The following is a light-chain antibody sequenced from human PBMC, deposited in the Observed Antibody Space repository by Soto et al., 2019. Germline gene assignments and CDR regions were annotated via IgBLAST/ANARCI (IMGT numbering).Light chain of an antibody. CDR3: HHYCTSTRT. CDR1: QTIFYNFNHKNY. Sequence: DIVMTQSPDSLAVSLGERATINCKSSQTIFYNFNHKNYLAWYQQRPGQPPRLLMYWASTRAYGGPDRFSGSGAGTDFTLTISSLQAEDVAVYSCHHYCTSTRTFGQGTKVEIK. CDR2: WAS. J-gene: IGKJ1*01. V-gene: IGKV4-1*01.